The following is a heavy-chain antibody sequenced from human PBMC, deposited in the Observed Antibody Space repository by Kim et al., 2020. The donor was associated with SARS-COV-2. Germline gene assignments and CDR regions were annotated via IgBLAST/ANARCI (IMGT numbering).Heavy chain of an antibody. CDR3: AKDKGYRLTMVPGVIKTAGMDV. J-gene: IGHJ6*02. CDR2: ISGSGGST. D-gene: IGHD3-10*01. Sequence: GGSLRLSCAASGFTFSSYAMSWVRQAPGKGLEWVSAISGSGGSTYYADSVKGRFTISRDNSKNTLYLQMNSLRAEDTAVYYCAKDKGYRLTMVPGVIKTAGMDVGGQAPTVTVS. V-gene: IGHV3-23*01. CDR1: GFTFSSYA.